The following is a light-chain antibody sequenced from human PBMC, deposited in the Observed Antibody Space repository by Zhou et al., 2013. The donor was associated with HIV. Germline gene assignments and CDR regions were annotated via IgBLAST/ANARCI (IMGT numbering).Light chain of an antibody. J-gene: IGKJ2*04. V-gene: IGKV3-20*01. Sequence: EIVLTQSPGTLSLSPGESATLSCKASQSIASNYLAWYQQRPGQAPRLLLYGTSTRATGIPDRFSGSGSGTDFTLTISRLEPEDFAVYYCQQYGSSPMCSFGQGTKLEIK. CDR2: GTS. CDR1: QSIASNY. CDR3: QQYGSSPMCS.